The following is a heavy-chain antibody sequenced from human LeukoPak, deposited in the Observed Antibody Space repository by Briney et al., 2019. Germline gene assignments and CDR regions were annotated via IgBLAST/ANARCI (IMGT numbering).Heavy chain of an antibody. CDR3: ARGMGSGTYRRFDF. CDR1: GYTFTAYN. D-gene: IGHD3-10*01. J-gene: IGHJ4*02. Sequence: ASVKVSCKASGYTFTAYNIHWVRQAPGQGLEWMGWITPNSGATNYAQQFQGRVTMTRDTSISTAYMELNSLISDDTAVYYCARGMGSGTYRRFDFWGQGTLVTVSS. V-gene: IGHV1-2*02. CDR2: ITPNSGAT.